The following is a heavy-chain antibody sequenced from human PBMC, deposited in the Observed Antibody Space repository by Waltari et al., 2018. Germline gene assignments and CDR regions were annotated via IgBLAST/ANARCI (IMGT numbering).Heavy chain of an antibody. J-gene: IGHJ4*02. CDR2: INPSGGST. D-gene: IGHD5-12*01. CDR3: ARAGYSGYGAFDY. CDR1: GYTFTSYY. V-gene: IGHV1-46*01. Sequence: QVQLVQSGAEVKKPGASVKVSCKASGYTFTSYYMHWVRQAPGQGLEWMGIINPSGGSTSYAQKLQGRVTRTRDTSTSTVYMELSSLRSEDTAVYYCARAGYSGYGAFDYWGQGTLVTVSS.